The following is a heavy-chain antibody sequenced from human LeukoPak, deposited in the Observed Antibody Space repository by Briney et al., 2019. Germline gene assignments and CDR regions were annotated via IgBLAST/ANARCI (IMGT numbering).Heavy chain of an antibody. CDR1: GFMFSSFA. V-gene: IGHV3-23*01. CDR3: AKGLGRARSGVPSGFDV. J-gene: IGHJ3*01. D-gene: IGHD1-26*01. CDR2: ISPTGATT. Sequence: GGSLRLSCAPSGFMFSSFAMSWVRQAPGKGLEWVSGISPTGATTYDAKSVRGRFTISRDNSNNKLCLEMNSLRVDDTAIYYCAKGLGRARSGVPSGFDVWGQGTMVTVSS.